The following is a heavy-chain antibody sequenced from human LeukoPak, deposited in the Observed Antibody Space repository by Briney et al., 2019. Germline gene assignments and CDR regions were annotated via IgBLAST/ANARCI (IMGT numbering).Heavy chain of an antibody. Sequence: PGGSLRLSCAASGFTFSSYAMSWVRQAPGKGLEWVSAISGSGGSTYYADSVKGRFTISRDNSKNTLYLQMNSLRAEDTAVYYCAKVLNMVRGVIDAFDIWGQGTMVTVSS. CDR3: AKVLNMVRGVIDAFDI. J-gene: IGHJ3*02. D-gene: IGHD3-10*01. CDR1: GFTFSSYA. V-gene: IGHV3-23*01. CDR2: ISGSGGST.